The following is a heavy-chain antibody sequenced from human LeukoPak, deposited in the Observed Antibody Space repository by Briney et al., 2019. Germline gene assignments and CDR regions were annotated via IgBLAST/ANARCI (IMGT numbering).Heavy chain of an antibody. J-gene: IGHJ4*02. Sequence: ASVKVSCKASGYTFTGYYMHWVRQAPGQGLEWMGWINLNSGGTNYAQKFQGRVTMTRDTSISTAYMELSRLRSDDTAVYYCASGKGYFDGSDFDYWGQGTLVTVSS. CDR2: INLNSGGT. CDR3: ASGKGYFDGSDFDY. D-gene: IGHD3-9*01. V-gene: IGHV1-2*02. CDR1: GYTFTGYY.